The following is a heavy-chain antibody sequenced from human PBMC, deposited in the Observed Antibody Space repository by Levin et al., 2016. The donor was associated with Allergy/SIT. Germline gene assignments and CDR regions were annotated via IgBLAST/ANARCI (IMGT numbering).Heavy chain of an antibody. Sequence: WIRQPPGKGLEWIGEINHSGSTNYNPSLKSRVTISVDTSKNQFSLKLSSVTAADTAVYYCARGGVPQRTYYYYYYGMDVWGQGTTVTVSS. CDR2: INHSGST. J-gene: IGHJ6*02. V-gene: IGHV4-34*01. D-gene: IGHD2-2*01. CDR3: ARGGVPQRTYYYYYYGMDV.